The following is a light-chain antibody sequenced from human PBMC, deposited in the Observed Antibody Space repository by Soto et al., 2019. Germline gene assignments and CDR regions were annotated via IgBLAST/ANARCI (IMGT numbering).Light chain of an antibody. J-gene: IGKJ4*01. Sequence: DIVMTQSPDSLAVSLGERATINCKSSQSVLYSSNNKNYLAWYQHKVGQPPKLLIYWASTRESGVPDRFRGSGSGTDFTLTISSRQAEDVAVYFCQQYYTTPGPTFGGGTKVEIK. V-gene: IGKV4-1*01. CDR1: QSVLYSSNNKNY. CDR3: QQYYTTPGPT. CDR2: WAS.